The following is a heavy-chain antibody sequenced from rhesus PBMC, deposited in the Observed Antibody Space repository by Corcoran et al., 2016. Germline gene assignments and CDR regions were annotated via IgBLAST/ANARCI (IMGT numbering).Heavy chain of an antibody. V-gene: IGHV3-178*01. CDR1: GFTFSDYY. J-gene: IGHJ4*01. CDR3: ARRGYSNYGNYCDY. CDR2: ISNGGGSK. Sequence: EVQLVESGGGLAKPGGSLRLSCAASGFTFSDYYMDWVRQAPGKGLEWVSRISNGGGSKWYADPVKGRVTISRENAKNTLYLQMNSLRAEDTAVYYCARRGYSNYGNYCDYWGQGVLVTVSS. D-gene: IGHD4-23*01.